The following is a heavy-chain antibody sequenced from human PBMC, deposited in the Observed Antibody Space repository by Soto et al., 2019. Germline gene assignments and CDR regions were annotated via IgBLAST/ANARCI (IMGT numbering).Heavy chain of an antibody. CDR2: INAGNGNT. CDR3: ARVGRIAAAHYYYGMDV. CDR1: GYTFTSYA. Sequence: ASVKVSFKASGYTFTSYAMNWVRQAPGQRLEWMGWINAGNGNTKYSQKFQGRVTITRDTSASTAYMELSSLRSEDTAVYYCARVGRIAAAHYYYGMDVWGQGTTVTVSS. J-gene: IGHJ6*02. D-gene: IGHD6-13*01. V-gene: IGHV1-3*01.